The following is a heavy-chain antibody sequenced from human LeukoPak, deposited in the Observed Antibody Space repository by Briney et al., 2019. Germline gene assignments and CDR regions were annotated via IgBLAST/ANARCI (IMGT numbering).Heavy chain of an antibody. D-gene: IGHD3-10*01. V-gene: IGHV3-7*01. CDR3: ARRRHGSGLLRDYYYYMDV. J-gene: IGHJ6*03. CDR1: GFTFSSYW. CDR2: IRQDGSEK. Sequence: PGGSLRLSCAASGFTFSSYWMSWVRQAPGKGLEWVANIRQDGSEKYYVDSVKGRFTISRDNAKNSLYLQMNSLRAEDTAVYYCARRRHGSGLLRDYYYYMDVWGKGTTVTISS.